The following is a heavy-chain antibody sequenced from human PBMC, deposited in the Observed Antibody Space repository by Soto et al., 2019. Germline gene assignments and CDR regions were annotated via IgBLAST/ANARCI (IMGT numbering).Heavy chain of an antibody. D-gene: IGHD2-2*01. CDR2: IYYSGST. Sequence: SETLSLTCTVSGGSISSSSYYWGWIRQPPGKGLEWIGSIYYSGSTHYNPSLKSRVTISVDTSKNQFSLKLSSVTAADTAVYYCARRWGHCSSTSCLRFWFDPWGQGTLVTVSS. CDR1: GGSISSSSYY. J-gene: IGHJ5*02. CDR3: ARRWGHCSSTSCLRFWFDP. V-gene: IGHV4-39*01.